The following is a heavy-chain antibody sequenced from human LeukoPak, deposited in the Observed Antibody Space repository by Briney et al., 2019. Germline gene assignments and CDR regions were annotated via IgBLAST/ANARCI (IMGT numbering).Heavy chain of an antibody. Sequence: GGSLRLSCAASGFTFDDYTMHWVRQAPGKGLEWVSLISWDGGSTYYADSVKGRFTISRDNSKNSLYLQMNSLRTEDTALYYCAKADGIAAAGTAGYYYGMDVWGQGTTVTVSS. CDR2: ISWDGGST. D-gene: IGHD6-13*01. CDR1: GFTFDDYT. J-gene: IGHJ6*02. V-gene: IGHV3-43*01. CDR3: AKADGIAAAGTAGYYYGMDV.